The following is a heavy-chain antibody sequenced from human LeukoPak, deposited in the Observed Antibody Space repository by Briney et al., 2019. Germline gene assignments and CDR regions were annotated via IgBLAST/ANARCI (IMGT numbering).Heavy chain of an antibody. CDR2: MNLDGREK. J-gene: IGHJ3*01. CDR3: TCDLNRSDGL. D-gene: IGHD2-8*01. V-gene: IGHV3-7*01. Sequence: GRSLRLSCAASGFTFSSYAMHWVRQAPGKGLEWVANMNLDGREKYYEDSVRGRFTISRDNAKNSLYLQMNSLRAEDTAVYYCTCDLNRSDGLWGQGTMVTVSS. CDR1: GFTFSSYA.